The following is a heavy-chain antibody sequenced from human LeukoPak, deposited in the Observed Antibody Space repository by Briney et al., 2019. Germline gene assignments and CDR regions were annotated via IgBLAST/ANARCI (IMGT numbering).Heavy chain of an antibody. Sequence: VQLVESGGGVVQPGRSLRLSCAASGFTFSSYGMHWVRQAPGKGLEWVSGISGSGGSTYYADSVKGRFTISRDNSKNTLYLQMNSLRAEDTAVYFCAKGSGDISTYFDYWGQGTLVTVSS. CDR2: ISGSGGST. D-gene: IGHD3-9*01. J-gene: IGHJ4*02. CDR3: AKGSGDISTYFDY. CDR1: GFTFSSYG. V-gene: IGHV3-23*04.